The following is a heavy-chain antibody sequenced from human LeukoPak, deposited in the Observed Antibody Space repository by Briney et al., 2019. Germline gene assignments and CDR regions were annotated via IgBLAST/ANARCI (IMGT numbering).Heavy chain of an antibody. V-gene: IGHV3-21*01. CDR2: ISSSSSYI. CDR1: EFTFSSYN. CDR3: AREIFWSGYFSNLHFDY. D-gene: IGHD3-3*01. Sequence: GGSLRLSCVASEFTFSSYNMNWVRQAPGKGLEWVSSISSSSSYIYYADSVKGRFTISRDNAKNSLYLQMNNLRPEDTAVYYCAREIFWSGYFSNLHFDYWGRGTLVTVSS. J-gene: IGHJ4*02.